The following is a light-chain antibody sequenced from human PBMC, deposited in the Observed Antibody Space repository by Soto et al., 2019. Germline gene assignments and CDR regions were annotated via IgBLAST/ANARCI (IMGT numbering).Light chain of an antibody. Sequence: QSLLTQTPSVSAAPGQKFTISCSGSISNIGGNSVSWYQQLPGTAPKLLIYDDNKRPSGIPDRFSGSKSGTSATLGITGFQTGDEADYYCGSWDSSLSAYAFGTGTKVTVL. CDR3: GSWDSSLSAYA. V-gene: IGLV1-51*01. J-gene: IGLJ1*01. CDR2: DDN. CDR1: ISNIGGNS.